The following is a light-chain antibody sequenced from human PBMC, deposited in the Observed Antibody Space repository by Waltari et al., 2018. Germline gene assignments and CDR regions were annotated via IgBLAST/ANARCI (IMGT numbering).Light chain of an antibody. Sequence: EIVLTQSPGTLSLSPGERATLSCRASQSVSSSYLAWYQQTPGQAPRLLIYGASSRASGIPDRCSGSGSGTDFTLTISRLEPEDFAVYYCQQYDSSPPVTFGQGTRLEIK. CDR3: QQYDSSPPVT. CDR2: GAS. CDR1: QSVSSSY. V-gene: IGKV3-20*01. J-gene: IGKJ5*01.